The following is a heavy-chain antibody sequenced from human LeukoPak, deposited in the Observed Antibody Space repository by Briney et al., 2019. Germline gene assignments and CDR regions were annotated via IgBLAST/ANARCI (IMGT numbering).Heavy chain of an antibody. V-gene: IGHV1-69*13. CDR3: ARAAFRLQVFDY. D-gene: IGHD4-11*01. Sequence: ASVKVSCKASGGTFSSYAISWVRQAPGQGLEWMGGIIPIFGTANYAQKFQGRVTITADESTSTAYMELSSLRSEDTAVYYCARAAFRLQVFDYWGQGTLVTVSS. J-gene: IGHJ4*02. CDR2: IIPIFGTA. CDR1: GGTFSSYA.